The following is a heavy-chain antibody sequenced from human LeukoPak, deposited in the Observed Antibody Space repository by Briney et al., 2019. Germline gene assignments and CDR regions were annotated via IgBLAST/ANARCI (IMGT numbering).Heavy chain of an antibody. CDR1: GFTFSSYA. Sequence: GGSLRLSCAASGFTFSSYAMSWVRQAPGKGLEWVGRIKSKTDGGTTDYAAPVKGRFTISRDDSKNTLYLQMNSLKTEDTAVYYCTTDPGAEWEPQYAFDIWGQGTMVTVSS. CDR3: TTDPGAEWEPQYAFDI. CDR2: IKSKTDGGTT. J-gene: IGHJ3*02. D-gene: IGHD1-26*01. V-gene: IGHV3-15*01.